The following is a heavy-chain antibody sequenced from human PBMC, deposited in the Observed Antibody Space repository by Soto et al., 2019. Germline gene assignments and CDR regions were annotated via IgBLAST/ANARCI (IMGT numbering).Heavy chain of an antibody. D-gene: IGHD3-10*01. CDR1: GYTFTSYD. V-gene: IGHV1-8*01. CDR3: ARRVYGSGSTLAY. CDR2: MNPNSGNT. J-gene: IGHJ4*02. Sequence: QVHLVQSGAEVKKPGASVKVSCKASGYTFTSYDINWVRQATGQGLEWVGWMNPNSGNTGYAQKFQGRVTRTRNTSIRTAYMELSSLRSEDTAVYYCARRVYGSGSTLAYWGQGTLVTVSS.